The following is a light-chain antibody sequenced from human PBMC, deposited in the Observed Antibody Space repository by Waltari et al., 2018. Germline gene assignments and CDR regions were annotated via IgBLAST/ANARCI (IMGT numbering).Light chain of an antibody. CDR1: QDISNY. V-gene: IGKV1-33*01. CDR2: DAS. J-gene: IGKJ4*01. Sequence: DIQMTQSPSYLSASVGDRVTITCQASQDISNYLNWYQQKPGKAPKLLIYDASNLETGVPSRFSGSGSGTDFTFTISSLQPEDIATYYCQQYDNLPLTFGGGTKVEIK. CDR3: QQYDNLPLT.